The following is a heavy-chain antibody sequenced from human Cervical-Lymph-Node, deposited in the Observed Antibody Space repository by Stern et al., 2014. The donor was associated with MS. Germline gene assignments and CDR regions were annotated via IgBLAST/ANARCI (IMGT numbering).Heavy chain of an antibody. V-gene: IGHV1-46*01. J-gene: IGHJ6*02. D-gene: IGHD6-6*01. CDR1: GYTFTSYY. Sequence: VQLAESGAEVKKPGASVKVSCKASGYTFTSYYMHWVRQAPGQGLEWMGIINPSGGSTSYAQKFQGRVTMTRDTSTSTVYMELSSLRSEDTAVYYCARDRSSSALPHYYYGMDVWGQGTTVTVSS. CDR3: ARDRSSSALPHYYYGMDV. CDR2: INPSGGST.